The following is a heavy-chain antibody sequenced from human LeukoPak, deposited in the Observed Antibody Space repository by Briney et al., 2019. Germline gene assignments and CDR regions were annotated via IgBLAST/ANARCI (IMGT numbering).Heavy chain of an antibody. D-gene: IGHD3-9*01. Sequence: GGSLRLSCAASGFTFSSYAMSWVRQAPGKGLEWVSAISGSGGSTYYADSVKGRFTISRDNSKSTLYLQMNSLRAEDTAVYYCAREVGYYDILTGYYKSRFDPWGQGTLVTVSS. CDR1: GFTFSSYA. V-gene: IGHV3-23*01. CDR2: ISGSGGST. CDR3: AREVGYYDILTGYYKSRFDP. J-gene: IGHJ5*02.